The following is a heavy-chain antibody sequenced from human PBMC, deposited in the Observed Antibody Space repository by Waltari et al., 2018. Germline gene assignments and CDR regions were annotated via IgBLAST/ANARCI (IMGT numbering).Heavy chain of an antibody. Sequence: QVQLQESGPGLVKPSQTLSLTCTVSGGSLSSGGYYWRWIRQPPGKGLEWIGYIYYSGSTYYNPSLKSRVTISVDTSKNQFSLKLSSVTAADTAVYYCARDDYGDYKVWYYFDYWGQGTLVTVSS. CDR3: ARDDYGDYKVWYYFDY. J-gene: IGHJ4*02. V-gene: IGHV4-31*03. D-gene: IGHD4-17*01. CDR1: GGSLSSGGYY. CDR2: IYYSGST.